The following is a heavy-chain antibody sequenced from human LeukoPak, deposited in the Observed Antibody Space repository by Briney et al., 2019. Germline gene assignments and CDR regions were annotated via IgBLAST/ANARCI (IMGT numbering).Heavy chain of an antibody. V-gene: IGHV3-23*01. CDR3: AKDIRAVGAYGAFDI. Sequence: PGGSLRLSCAASGFTFSSYAMSWVRQAPGKGLEWVPAISGSGGSTYYADSVKGRFTISRDNSKNTLYLQKNGLRAEDTAVYYCAKDIRAVGAYGAFDIWGQGTMVTVSS. CDR2: ISGSGGST. J-gene: IGHJ3*02. D-gene: IGHD1-26*01. CDR1: GFTFSSYA.